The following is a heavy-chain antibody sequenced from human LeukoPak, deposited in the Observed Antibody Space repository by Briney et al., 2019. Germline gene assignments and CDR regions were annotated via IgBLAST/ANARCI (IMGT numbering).Heavy chain of an antibody. CDR1: GGSIGSYY. CDR3: ASGHR. CDR2: IYTSGST. V-gene: IGHV4-4*09. Sequence: SETLPLTCTVSGGSIGSYYWSWIRQPPGKGLEWIGYIYTSGSTNYNPSLKSRVTISVDTSKNQFSLKLSSVTAADTAVYYCASGHRWGQGTLVTVSS. J-gene: IGHJ5*02.